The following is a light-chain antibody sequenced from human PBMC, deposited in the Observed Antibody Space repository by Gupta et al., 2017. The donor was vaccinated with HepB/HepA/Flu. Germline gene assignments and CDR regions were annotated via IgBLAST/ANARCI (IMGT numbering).Light chain of an antibody. CDR2: KSS. Sequence: DIQLTQSPSTLSASVGDRVTITCRASQTISSWLAWYQQTPGKAHKVLFYKSSSLESGVPSRCSGSGSGTDSTLTISSLHPDVFATYYCQKYNSYSTFGQGTKVEIK. CDR1: QTISSW. CDR3: QKYNSYST. V-gene: IGKV1-5*03. J-gene: IGKJ1*01.